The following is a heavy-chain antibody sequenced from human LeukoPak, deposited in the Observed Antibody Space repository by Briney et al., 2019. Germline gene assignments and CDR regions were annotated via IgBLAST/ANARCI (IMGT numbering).Heavy chain of an antibody. V-gene: IGHV4-59*12. CDR3: ARWYYDSSGYRYFDY. CDR1: GVSISTYY. Sequence: SETLSLTCTVSGVSISTYYWTWIRQPPGKGLEWIGNIDYSGNTKYNPSLNSRVTISVDTSKNHFSLKLSSVTAADTAVYYCARWYYDSSGYRYFDYWGQGTLVIVTS. J-gene: IGHJ4*02. D-gene: IGHD3-22*01. CDR2: IDYSGNT.